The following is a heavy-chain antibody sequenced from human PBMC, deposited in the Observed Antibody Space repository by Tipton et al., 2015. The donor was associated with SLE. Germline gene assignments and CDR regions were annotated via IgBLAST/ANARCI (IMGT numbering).Heavy chain of an antibody. D-gene: IGHD3-22*01. CDR2: ISAYNGNA. CDR1: GYTFTSYG. Sequence: QSGAEVKKPGASVKVSCKASGYTFTSYGISWVRQAPGQGLEWMGWISAYNGNANYAQKLQGRVTMTTGTSTSTAYMELRSLRSDDTAVYYCAREDYDSSGYYSVAYWGQGTLVTVSS. V-gene: IGHV1-18*01. CDR3: AREDYDSSGYYSVAY. J-gene: IGHJ4*02.